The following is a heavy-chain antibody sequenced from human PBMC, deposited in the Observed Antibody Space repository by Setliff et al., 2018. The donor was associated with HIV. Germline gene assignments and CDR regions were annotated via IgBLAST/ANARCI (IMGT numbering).Heavy chain of an antibody. J-gene: IGHJ5*02. D-gene: IGHD6-6*01. CDR3: ARDATEYSSSWFDP. CDR2: IIPIFGTA. Sequence: SVKVSCKASGGTFSSYAISWVRQAPGQGLEWMGGIIPIFGTANYAQKFQGRVTITTDESTSTAYMELSSLRSEDTAVYYCARDATEYSSSWFDPWGQGTQVTVSS. CDR1: GGTFSSYA. V-gene: IGHV1-69*05.